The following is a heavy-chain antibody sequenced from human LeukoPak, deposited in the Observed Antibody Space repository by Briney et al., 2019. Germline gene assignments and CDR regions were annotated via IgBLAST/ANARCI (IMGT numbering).Heavy chain of an antibody. CDR2: IRYDGSNK. V-gene: IGHV3-30*02. Sequence: GGSLRLSCAASGFIFSSYGMHWVRQAPGKGLEWVAFIRYDGSNKYYADSVKGRFTISRDNSKNTLYLQMNSLRAEDTAVYFCAKGSGWEASYFYYYMDVWGKGTTVTISS. D-gene: IGHD1-26*01. J-gene: IGHJ6*03. CDR1: GFIFSSYG. CDR3: AKGSGWEASYFYYYMDV.